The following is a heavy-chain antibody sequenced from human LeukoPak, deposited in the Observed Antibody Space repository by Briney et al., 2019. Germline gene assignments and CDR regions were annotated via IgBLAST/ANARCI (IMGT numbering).Heavy chain of an antibody. V-gene: IGHV4-59*01. J-gene: IGHJ5*02. Sequence: SETLSLTCTVSDGSISPYHWSWVRQPPGKGLEWIGYIYNTGSTNYNPSLKSRVTISVDTSKNQFSLNLTSVTAADTAVYYCVYYSIVSGCFDPWGQGTLVTVSS. CDR2: IYNTGST. D-gene: IGHD5/OR15-5a*01. CDR1: DGSISPYH. CDR3: VYYSIVSGCFDP.